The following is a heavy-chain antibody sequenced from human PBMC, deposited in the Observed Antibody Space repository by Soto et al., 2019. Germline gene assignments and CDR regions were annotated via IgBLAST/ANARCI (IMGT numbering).Heavy chain of an antibody. V-gene: IGHV4-39*01. CDR1: GGSISSSSYY. J-gene: IGHJ4*02. CDR2: IYYSGST. D-gene: IGHD1-26*01. CDR3: ATVGDSGSYYGY. Sequence: SETLSLTCTVSGGSISSSSYYWGWIRQPPGKGLEWIGSIYYSGSTHYNPSLKSRVTISVDTSKNQFSLKLSSVTAADTAVYYCATVGDSGSYYGYWGQGTLVTVSS.